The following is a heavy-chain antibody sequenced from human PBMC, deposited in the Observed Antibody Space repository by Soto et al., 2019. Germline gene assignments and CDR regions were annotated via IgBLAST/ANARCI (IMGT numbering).Heavy chain of an antibody. J-gene: IGHJ6*03. V-gene: IGHV1-46*03. CDR2: INPSGGST. D-gene: IGHD6-13*01. Sequence: ASVKVSCKASGYTFTSYYMHWVRQAPGQGLEWMGIINPSGGSTSYAQKFQGRVTMTRDTSTSTVYMELSSLRSEDTAVYYCARGQHLQDYYYYYMDVWGKGTTVTVSS. CDR1: GYTFTSYY. CDR3: ARGQHLQDYYYYYMDV.